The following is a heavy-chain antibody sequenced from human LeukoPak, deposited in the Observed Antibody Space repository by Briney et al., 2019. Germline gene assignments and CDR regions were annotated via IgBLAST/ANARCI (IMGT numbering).Heavy chain of an antibody. CDR3: VGANFWGAYA. J-gene: IGHJ6*01. CDR1: GFPFSAHF. V-gene: IGHV3-7*01. Sequence: GGALRLSCAASGFPFSAHFMTWVRQARGKGLAWVAKIQPDGSECYYLDSVKGRFTFYRDNARNSIYLQMNKLRREDTAVYDSVGANFWGAYARGQGTTVIVSS. CDR2: IQPDGSEC. D-gene: IGHD3-16*01.